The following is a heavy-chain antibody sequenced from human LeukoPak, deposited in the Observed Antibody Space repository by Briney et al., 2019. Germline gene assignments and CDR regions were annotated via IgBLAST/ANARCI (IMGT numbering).Heavy chain of an antibody. Sequence: GGSLRLSCAASGFTFSSYSMNWVRQAPGKGLEWVSYISSSSSTIYYADSVKGRFTISRDNAKNSLYLQMNSLRAEDTAVYYCARARWVGSSSRFDYWGQGTLVTVSS. CDR3: ARARWVGSSSRFDY. V-gene: IGHV3-48*04. J-gene: IGHJ4*02. CDR1: GFTFSSYS. CDR2: ISSSSSTI. D-gene: IGHD6-6*01.